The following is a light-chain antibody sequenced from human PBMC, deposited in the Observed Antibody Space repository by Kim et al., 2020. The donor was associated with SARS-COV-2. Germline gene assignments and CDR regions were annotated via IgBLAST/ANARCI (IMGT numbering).Light chain of an antibody. CDR3: QTWGTGIWV. Sequence: SVKLTCTLSSGHSSYAIAWHQQQPEKGPRYLMKLNSDGSHSKGDGSPDRFSGSSSGAERYLTISSLQSEDEADYYCQTWGTGIWVFGGGTQLTVL. V-gene: IGLV4-69*01. CDR2: LNSDGSH. CDR1: SGHSSYA. J-gene: IGLJ3*02.